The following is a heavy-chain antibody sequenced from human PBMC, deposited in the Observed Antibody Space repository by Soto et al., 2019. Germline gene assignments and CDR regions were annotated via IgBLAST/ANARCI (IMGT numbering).Heavy chain of an antibody. CDR1: GGSISDDDYY. D-gene: IGHD4-17*01. CDR2: IYYNGNT. J-gene: IGHJ6*02. Sequence: SETLSLTCTVSGGSISDDDYYWNWIRQSPGKGLEWIGHIYYNGNTYYNPSLKSRLTMSLETSQNQFSLHLTSVIAADSALYFCARATTVTSSFFFYALDVWGQGTTLTVSS. V-gene: IGHV4-30-4*01. CDR3: ARATTVTSSFFFYALDV.